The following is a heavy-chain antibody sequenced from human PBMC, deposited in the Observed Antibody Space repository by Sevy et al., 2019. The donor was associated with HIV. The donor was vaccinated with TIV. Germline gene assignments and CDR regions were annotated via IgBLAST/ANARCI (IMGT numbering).Heavy chain of an antibody. V-gene: IGHV6-1*01. CDR2: TYYRSKWYN. CDR3: ARRGRCGTLNGAFDI. D-gene: IGHD2-21*01. Sequence: QSQTLSLTCAISGDSVSSNSAAWNWIRQSPSRGLEWLGRTYYRSKWYNDYAVSVKSRITINPDKSKNQFSLRRNSVTHEDTAEYYCARRGRCGTLNGAFDIWGQGTMVTVSS. CDR1: GDSVSSNSAA. J-gene: IGHJ3*02.